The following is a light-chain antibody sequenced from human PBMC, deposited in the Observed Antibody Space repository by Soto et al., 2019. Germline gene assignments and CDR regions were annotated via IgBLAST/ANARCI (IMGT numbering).Light chain of an antibody. CDR3: SSYAGSNKLL. V-gene: IGLV2-8*01. Sequence: QSALTQPPSASGSPGQSVTISCTGTSSDIGAYNYVSWYQQHPGKAPKLMIYEVSRRPSGVPDRFSGSKSGNTASLTVSGLQAEDEADYYCSSYAGSNKLLFGGGTKVTVL. CDR1: SSDIGAYNY. CDR2: EVS. J-gene: IGLJ2*01.